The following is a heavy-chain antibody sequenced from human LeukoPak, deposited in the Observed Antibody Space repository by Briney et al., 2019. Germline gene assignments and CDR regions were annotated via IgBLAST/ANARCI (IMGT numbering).Heavy chain of an antibody. D-gene: IGHD6-13*01. CDR1: GFTFSDYY. CDR3: ARARGRSSHHDY. CDR2: ISSSSSYA. V-gene: IGHV3-11*05. Sequence: GGSLRLSCAASGFTFSDYYMSWIRQAPGKGLEWVSYISSSSSYANYADSVKGRFTISRDNAKNSLYLQMNSLRAEDTAVYYCARARGRSSHHDYWGQGTLVTVSS. J-gene: IGHJ4*02.